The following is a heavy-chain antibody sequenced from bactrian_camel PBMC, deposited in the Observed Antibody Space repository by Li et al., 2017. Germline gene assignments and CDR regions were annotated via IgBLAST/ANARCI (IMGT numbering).Heavy chain of an antibody. CDR1: GNTYADYC. J-gene: IGHJ4*01. CDR2: VDSRGTP. CDR3: AARGLGADCSGPRRSSAEYVY. V-gene: IGHV3S55*01. Sequence: GGSVQAGGSLRLSCEFSGNTYADYCMGWYRQAPGKEKEGVAVVDSRGTPSYAATAKGRFTISKDRAKNTLYLQMNNLKPEDTAMYFCAARGLGADCSGPRRSSAEYVYWGQGTQVTVS. D-gene: IGHD3*01.